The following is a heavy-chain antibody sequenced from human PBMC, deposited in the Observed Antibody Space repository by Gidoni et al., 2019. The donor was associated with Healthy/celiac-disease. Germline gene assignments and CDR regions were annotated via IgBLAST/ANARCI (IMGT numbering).Heavy chain of an antibody. V-gene: IGHV3-30-3*01. Sequence: QVQLVESGGGVVQPGRSRRLSCAASGSTFSSYAMHWVRQAPGKGLGLVAVISYYGSNKYYADSVKGRFTISRDNSKNTLYLQMNSLRAEDTAVYYCARHHGYSSSGNFDYWGQGTLVTVSS. CDR3: ARHHGYSSSGNFDY. J-gene: IGHJ4*02. D-gene: IGHD6-13*01. CDR1: GSTFSSYA. CDR2: ISYYGSNK.